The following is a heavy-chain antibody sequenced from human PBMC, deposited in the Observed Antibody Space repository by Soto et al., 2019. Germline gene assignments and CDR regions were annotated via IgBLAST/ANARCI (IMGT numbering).Heavy chain of an antibody. D-gene: IGHD2-15*01. CDR3: ARSGYCSGGSCYSAYYYGMDV. Sequence: GASVKVSCKASGGTFSSYATSWVRQAPGQGLEWVGGIIPIFGTANYAQKFQGRVTITADESTSTAYMELSSLRSEDTAVYYCARSGYCSGGSCYSAYYYGMDVWGQGTTVTVSS. J-gene: IGHJ6*02. V-gene: IGHV1-69*13. CDR1: GGTFSSYA. CDR2: IIPIFGTA.